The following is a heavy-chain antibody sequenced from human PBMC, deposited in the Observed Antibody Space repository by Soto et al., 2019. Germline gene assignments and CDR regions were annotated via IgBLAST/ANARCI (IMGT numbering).Heavy chain of an antibody. J-gene: IGHJ4*02. CDR2: IYPVDSYT. CDR3: ARRKASSTTSLSFRAGCDY. D-gene: IGHD2-2*01. CDR1: GYSFTNYW. V-gene: IGHV5-51*01. Sequence: PGESLKISCKGSGYSFTNYWIGWVRQIPWKGLEWMGLIYPVDSYTRYSPSFEGQVTISADKSISTAYLQWSGLKASDTAMYYCARRKASSTTSLSFRAGCDYWGEQTLVSVSS.